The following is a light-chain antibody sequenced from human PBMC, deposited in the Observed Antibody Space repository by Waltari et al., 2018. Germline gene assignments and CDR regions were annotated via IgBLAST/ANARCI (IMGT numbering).Light chain of an antibody. Sequence: DIVMTQSPDSLPVSLAERAPISCKSTQSVLYRSRNKNYLAWYQQKPGQPPELLIYWASTRESGVPDRFIGSGSGTDFTLTITSLQAEDVAVYYCQQYYSIPYTFGQGTKLEIK. J-gene: IGKJ2*01. V-gene: IGKV4-1*01. CDR2: WAS. CDR1: QSVLYRSRNKNY. CDR3: QQYYSIPYT.